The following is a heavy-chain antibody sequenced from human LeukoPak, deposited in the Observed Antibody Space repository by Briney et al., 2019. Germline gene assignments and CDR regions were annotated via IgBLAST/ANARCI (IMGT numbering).Heavy chain of an antibody. J-gene: IGHJ5*02. CDR1: GGSFSGYY. CDR3: ARGPDSGSYFAWFDP. Sequence: SETLSLTCAVYGGSFSGYYWSWVRQPPGKGLEWIGEINHSGSTNYNPSFKSRVAISVDTSRNQLSLKLSSVTAADTAVYYRARGPDSGSYFAWFDPWGQGTLVTVSS. D-gene: IGHD3-10*01. CDR2: INHSGST. V-gene: IGHV4-34*01.